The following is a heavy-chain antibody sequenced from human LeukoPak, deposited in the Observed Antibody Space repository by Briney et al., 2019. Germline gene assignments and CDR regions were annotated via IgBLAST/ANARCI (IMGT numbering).Heavy chain of an antibody. Sequence: SSETLSLTCTVSGGSISSSSYYWGWIRQPPGKGLEWIGSIYYSGSTCYNPSLKSRVTISVDTSKNQFSLKLSSVTAADTAVYYCAVQEHAPYNWFDPWGQGTLVTVSS. J-gene: IGHJ5*02. D-gene: IGHD1/OR15-1a*01. CDR1: GGSISSSSYY. CDR3: AVQEHAPYNWFDP. V-gene: IGHV4-39*01. CDR2: IYYSGST.